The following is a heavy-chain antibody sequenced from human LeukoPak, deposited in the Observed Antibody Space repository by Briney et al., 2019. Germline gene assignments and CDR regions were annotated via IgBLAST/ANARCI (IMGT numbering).Heavy chain of an antibody. V-gene: IGHV4-31*03. CDR2: IYYSGST. J-gene: IGHJ3*02. D-gene: IGHD3-10*01. Sequence: PSETLSLTCTVSGGSISSGGYYWSWIRQHPGKGLEWIGYIYYSGSTYYNPSLKSRVTISVDTSKNQFSLKLSSVTAADTAVYYCAREPLRVSDAFDIWGQGTMVTVSS. CDR1: GGSISSGGYY. CDR3: AREPLRVSDAFDI.